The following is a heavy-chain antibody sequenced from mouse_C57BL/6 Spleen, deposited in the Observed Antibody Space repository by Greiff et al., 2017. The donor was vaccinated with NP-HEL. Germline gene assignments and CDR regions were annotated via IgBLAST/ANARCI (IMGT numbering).Heavy chain of an antibody. J-gene: IGHJ2*01. V-gene: IGHV5-6*01. D-gene: IGHD4-1*01. CDR1: GFTFSNYG. CDR2: ISSGGSYT. Sequence: EVQLVESGGDLVKPGGSLKLSCAASGFTFSNYGMSWVRQTPDKRLEWVATISSGGSYTYYPDSVKGRFTISTDNAKNTLYLQMRSLKSEDTAMYYCARHGTGTGKPFDYWGQGTTLTVSS. CDR3: ARHGTGTGKPFDY.